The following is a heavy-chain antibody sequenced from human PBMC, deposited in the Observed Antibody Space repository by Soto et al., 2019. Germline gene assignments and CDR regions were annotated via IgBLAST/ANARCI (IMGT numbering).Heavy chain of an antibody. CDR1: GYTFTSYG. Sequence: ASVKVSGKASGYTFTSYGISWVRQAPGQGLERMGWISAYNGNTNYAQKLQGRVTMTTDTSTSTAYMELRSLRSDDTAVYYCARYYYDSSGYYYPLDYWGQGTLVTVSS. D-gene: IGHD3-22*01. CDR2: ISAYNGNT. CDR3: ARYYYDSSGYYYPLDY. V-gene: IGHV1-18*01. J-gene: IGHJ4*02.